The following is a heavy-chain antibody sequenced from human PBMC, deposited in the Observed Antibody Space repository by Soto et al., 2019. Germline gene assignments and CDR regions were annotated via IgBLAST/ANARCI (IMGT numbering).Heavy chain of an antibody. Sequence: QVQLVESGGGEVQPGRSLRLSCAASGFTFSSYGMHWVRQAPGKGLEWVAVISYDGSNKYYADSVKGRFTISRDNSKNTLYLQMNSLRAEDTAVYYCAKTVRADYGGNSVFRNWFDPWGQGTLVTVSS. D-gene: IGHD4-17*01. V-gene: IGHV3-30*18. CDR1: GFTFSSYG. CDR2: ISYDGSNK. J-gene: IGHJ5*02. CDR3: AKTVRADYGGNSVFRNWFDP.